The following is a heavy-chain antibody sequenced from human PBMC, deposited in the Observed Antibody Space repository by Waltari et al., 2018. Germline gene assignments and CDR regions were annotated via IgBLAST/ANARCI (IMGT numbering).Heavy chain of an antibody. CDR2: ISPTSAFI. Sequence: EVQLVESGGGLVKPGGSLRLSCAASGFPLRDYSLNWVRQAPGKGLEWVSSISPTSAFIYYADSVRGRFTISRDNAKNSLFLQMNGLRADDTAVFYCSRHTPCHAGICPHAFDIWGQGTVVTVSS. D-gene: IGHD2-15*01. CDR3: SRHTPCHAGICPHAFDI. V-gene: IGHV3-21*01. CDR1: GFPLRDYS. J-gene: IGHJ3*02.